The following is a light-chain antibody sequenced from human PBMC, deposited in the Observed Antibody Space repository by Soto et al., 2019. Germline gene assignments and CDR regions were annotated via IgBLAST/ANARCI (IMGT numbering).Light chain of an antibody. CDR2: GAF. CDR1: QSVLNSL. Sequence: DIVLTQSPGTLSLSPGERATLSCRASQSVLNSLVAWYQQTPAQAPRLLIYGAFTRAAGIPDRFSGSGSGTDFTLTISRLAPEDFAVYYCQQYGSSSLSFGGGTKVEIK. J-gene: IGKJ4*01. V-gene: IGKV3-20*01. CDR3: QQYGSSSLS.